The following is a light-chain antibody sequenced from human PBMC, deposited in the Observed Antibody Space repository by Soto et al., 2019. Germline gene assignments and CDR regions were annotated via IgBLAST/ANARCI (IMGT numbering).Light chain of an antibody. CDR1: QSVSSN. CDR3: QQSYSVPRT. V-gene: IGKV3-15*01. J-gene: IGKJ1*01. CDR2: GAF. Sequence: SPGERVPLSCRASQSVSSNLAWYQQKPGQAPSLLIYGAFTRATGIPARFSGTGSGTEFTLTISSLQPEDFATYYCQQSYSVPRTFGLGTKVDIK.